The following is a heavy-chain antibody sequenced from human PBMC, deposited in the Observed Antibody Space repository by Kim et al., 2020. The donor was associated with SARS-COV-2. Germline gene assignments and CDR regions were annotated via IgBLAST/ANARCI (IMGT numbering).Heavy chain of an antibody. Sequence: SETLSLTCAVYGGSFSGYYWSWIRQPPGKGLEWIGEINHSGSTNYNPSLKSRVTISVDTSKNQFSLKLSSVTAAGTAVYYCARGGRLRLGELSSPLRYWGQGTLVTVSS. CDR1: GGSFSGYY. J-gene: IGHJ4*02. V-gene: IGHV4-34*01. CDR2: INHSGST. CDR3: ARGGRLRLGELSSPLRY. D-gene: IGHD3-16*02.